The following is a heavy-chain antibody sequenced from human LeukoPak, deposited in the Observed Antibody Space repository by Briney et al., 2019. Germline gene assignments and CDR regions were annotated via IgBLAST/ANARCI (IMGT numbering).Heavy chain of an antibody. D-gene: IGHD4-23*01. Sequence: PGGSLRLSCAASGFTVTSNFMSWVRQAPGKGLEWVSVIHSGGATYYADSVKGRFTISRDISKIALYLQMNSLRGDDTAVYYCAGSAVTNLDSWGQGNLVTVSS. CDR2: IHSGGAT. J-gene: IGHJ4*02. V-gene: IGHV3-66*01. CDR1: GFTVTSNF. CDR3: AGSAVTNLDS.